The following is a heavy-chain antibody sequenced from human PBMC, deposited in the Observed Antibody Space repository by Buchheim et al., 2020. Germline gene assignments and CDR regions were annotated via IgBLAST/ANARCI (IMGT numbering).Heavy chain of an antibody. Sequence: QLQLQESGSGLVKPSQTLSLTCAVSGGSISSGGYSWSWIRQPPGKGLEWFGSIYHIGSPYYNPSLKSRVTISLDRSKNHFSLKLSSVTAADTAVYYCARVTPNYYDSSGYSPSSFHFDYWGQGTL. J-gene: IGHJ4*02. V-gene: IGHV4-30-2*01. D-gene: IGHD3-22*01. CDR3: ARVTPNYYDSSGYSPSSFHFDY. CDR2: IYHIGSP. CDR1: GGSISSGGYS.